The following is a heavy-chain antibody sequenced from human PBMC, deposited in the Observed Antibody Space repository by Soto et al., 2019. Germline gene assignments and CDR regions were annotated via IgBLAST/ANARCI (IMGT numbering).Heavy chain of an antibody. V-gene: IGHV4-34*01. J-gene: IGHJ3*02. CDR2: INHSGST. CDR1: GGSFSGYY. CDR3: ARPDLYDVRPLPPRTNAFDI. D-gene: IGHD1-1*01. Sequence: QVQLQQWGAGLLKPSETLSLTCAVYGGSFSGYYWSWIRQPPGKGLEWIGEINHSGSTNYNPSLKSRVTISVETSKNQFSLKLSSVTAADTAVYYCARPDLYDVRPLPPRTNAFDIWGQGTMVTVSS.